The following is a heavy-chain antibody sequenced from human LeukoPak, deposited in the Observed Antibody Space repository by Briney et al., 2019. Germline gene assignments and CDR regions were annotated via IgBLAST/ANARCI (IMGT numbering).Heavy chain of an antibody. CDR2: IYHSGST. J-gene: IGHJ4*02. D-gene: IGHD3-16*01. V-gene: IGHV4-30-2*01. CDR1: GGSISSGGYS. Sequence: PSQTLSLTCAVSGGSISSGGYSWRWIRQPPGKGLEWIVYIYHSGSTYYNPSLKSRVTISVDRSKNQFSLKLSSVTAADTAVYYCARVVSGFGYFDYWGQGTLVTVSS. CDR3: ARVVSGFGYFDY.